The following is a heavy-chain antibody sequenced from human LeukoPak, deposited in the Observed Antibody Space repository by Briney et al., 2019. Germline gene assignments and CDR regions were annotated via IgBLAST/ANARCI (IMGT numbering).Heavy chain of an antibody. J-gene: IGHJ1*01. Sequence: PGGSLRLSCAASGFTFSSYGMHWVRQAPGKGLEWVAVIWYDGSNKYYADSVKGRFTISRDNSENTLYLQMNSLRAEDTAVYYCARVYCGGDCSSFQHWGQGTLVTVSS. CDR1: GFTFSSYG. V-gene: IGHV3-33*01. D-gene: IGHD2-21*02. CDR3: ARVYCGGDCSSFQH. CDR2: IWYDGSNK.